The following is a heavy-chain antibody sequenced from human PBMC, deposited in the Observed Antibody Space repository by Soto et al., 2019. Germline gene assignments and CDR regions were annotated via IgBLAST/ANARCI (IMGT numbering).Heavy chain of an antibody. CDR2: ISAYNGNT. V-gene: IGHV1-18*01. Sequence: QVQLVQSGAEVKKPGASVKVSCKASGYTFTSYGISWVRQAPGQGLEWMGWISAYNGNTNYAQKLQGRVTMTTDASTSTAYMELRSLRSDDTAVYYCARESYYDSSGYSDFDCWGQGTLVTVSS. J-gene: IGHJ4*02. CDR1: GYTFTSYG. CDR3: ARESYYDSSGYSDFDC. D-gene: IGHD3-22*01.